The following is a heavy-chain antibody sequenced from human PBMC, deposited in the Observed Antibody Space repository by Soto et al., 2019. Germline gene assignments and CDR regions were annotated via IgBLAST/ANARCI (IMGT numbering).Heavy chain of an antibody. V-gene: IGHV3-30*18. D-gene: IGHD6-19*01. J-gene: IGHJ4*02. CDR2: ISYDGSNK. CDR1: GFTFSSYG. Sequence: QVQLVESGGGVVQPGRSLRLSCAASGFTFSSYGMHWVRQAPGKGLEWVAVISYDGSNKYYADSVKGRFTISRDNSKNTLYLQMNSLRAEDKAVYYCAKDLMQWLVHNSGELVYWGQGTLVTVSS. CDR3: AKDLMQWLVHNSGELVY.